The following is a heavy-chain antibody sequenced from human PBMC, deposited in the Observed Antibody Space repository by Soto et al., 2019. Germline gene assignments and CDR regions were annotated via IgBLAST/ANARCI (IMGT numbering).Heavy chain of an antibody. CDR2: ISGSGGTT. Sequence: EVQLLESGGGLEQPGGSLRLSCAASGFTFSIYAMGWVRQAPGKGLEWVSSISGSGGTTHYADSVKGRFTISRDNSKNTLYLQVNSLRVEDTAIYYCAKLGVAAVWFSDHWGQGTLVTVSS. D-gene: IGHD3-3*01. V-gene: IGHV3-23*01. CDR1: GFTFSIYA. J-gene: IGHJ4*02. CDR3: AKLGVAAVWFSDH.